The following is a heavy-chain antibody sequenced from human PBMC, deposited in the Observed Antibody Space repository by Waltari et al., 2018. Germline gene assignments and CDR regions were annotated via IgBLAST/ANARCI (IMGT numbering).Heavy chain of an antibody. D-gene: IGHD1-20*01. Sequence: QVQLVQSGAEVKKPGSSVKVSCKASGGTFSSYAISWVRQALGQGLEWMGGIIPIFGTANYAQKFQGRVTITADESTSTAYMELSSLRSEDTAVYYCARGGNWNDEGYYYYGMDVWGQGTTVTVSS. CDR1: GGTFSSYA. CDR2: IIPIFGTA. V-gene: IGHV1-69*01. J-gene: IGHJ6*02. CDR3: ARGGNWNDEGYYYYGMDV.